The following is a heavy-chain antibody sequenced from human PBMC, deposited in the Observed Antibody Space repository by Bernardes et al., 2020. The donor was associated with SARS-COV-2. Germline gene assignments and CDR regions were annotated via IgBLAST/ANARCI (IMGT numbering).Heavy chain of an antibody. V-gene: IGHV3-74*01. CDR1: GFTFSSHW. Sequence: GGSLRLSFAASGFTFSSHWMHWVRQVPGKGLVWVSRVKGDGPTTRHAESVRGRFTVSRDNAKNIVYLQMNSLRPEDTAIYYCARSGRIYDFDHWGRGTLVTVSS. CDR2: VKGDGPTT. J-gene: IGHJ4*02. D-gene: IGHD4-17*01. CDR3: ARSGRIYDFDH.